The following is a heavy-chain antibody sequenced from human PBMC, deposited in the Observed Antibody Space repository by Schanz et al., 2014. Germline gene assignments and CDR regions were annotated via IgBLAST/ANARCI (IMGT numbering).Heavy chain of an antibody. CDR1: GGTFSSYG. CDR2: INGYNGHT. J-gene: IGHJ4*02. V-gene: IGHV1-18*01. D-gene: IGHD5-12*01. CDR3: ARDLSAYVGNYFDY. Sequence: QVQLVQSGAEVKKPGSSVKVSCKASGGTFSSYGITWVRQAPGQGLEWMGWINGYNGHTLYAQKFQGRVTMTTDTSTSTSYMELTSLRFDDTAVYYCARDLSAYVGNYFDYWGQGTLVTVSS.